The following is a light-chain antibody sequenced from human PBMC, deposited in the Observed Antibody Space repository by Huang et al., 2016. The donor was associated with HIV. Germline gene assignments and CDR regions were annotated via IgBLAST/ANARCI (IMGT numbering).Light chain of an antibody. V-gene: IGKV3-15*01. CDR3: QQYNNWPPWT. CDR1: QSVGSN. CDR2: GAS. Sequence: EVVMTPSPATLSVSPGERATLSCRASQSVGSNLAWYQQKPGQVPRLLIYGASTRATGIPARLSGSGYGREFTLTISSLQSEDFAIYYCQQYNNWPPWTFGQGTKVEVK. J-gene: IGKJ1*01.